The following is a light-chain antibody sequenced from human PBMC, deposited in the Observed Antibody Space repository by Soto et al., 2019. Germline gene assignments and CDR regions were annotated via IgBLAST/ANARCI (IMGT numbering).Light chain of an antibody. CDR2: RNN. Sequence: QSVLTQPPSASGTPGQRVTISCSGSSSNIGSNYVYWYQQLPGTAPKLLIYRNNQRPSGVPDRCSGSKSGHSASLAISGLRSEDEADYYCAAWDDSLSGVVFGGGTTLTVL. CDR1: SSNIGSNY. J-gene: IGLJ2*01. V-gene: IGLV1-47*01. CDR3: AAWDDSLSGVV.